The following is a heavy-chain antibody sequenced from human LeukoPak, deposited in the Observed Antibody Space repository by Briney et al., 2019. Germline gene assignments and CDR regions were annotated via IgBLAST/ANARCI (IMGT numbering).Heavy chain of an antibody. CDR3: ARDLTAVAATLLGY. D-gene: IGHD2-15*01. J-gene: IGHJ4*02. V-gene: IGHV1-18*01. CDR2: ISACNGNT. CDR1: GYTFISYG. Sequence: GASVKVSCKASGYTFISYGISWVRQAPGQGLEWMGWISACNGNTNYAQKLQGRVTMTTDTSTSTAYMELRSLRSDDTAVYYCARDLTAVAATLLGYWGQGTLVTVSS.